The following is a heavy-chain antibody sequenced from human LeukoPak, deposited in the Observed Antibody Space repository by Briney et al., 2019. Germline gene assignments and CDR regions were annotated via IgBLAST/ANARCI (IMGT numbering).Heavy chain of an antibody. V-gene: IGHV1-69*05. CDR1: GGTFSAYA. CDR3: ARGPVYYDSGSYYPLSR. CDR2: IIPMYETT. J-gene: IGHJ4*02. D-gene: IGHD3-22*01. Sequence: SVKFSCKASGGTFSAYATSWVRQAHGRGLEWMGGIIPMYETTKYAQNFQGRVTITTDEATNTAYMELTSLRSDDTAVYYCARGPVYYDSGSYYPLSRWGQGTLITVSS.